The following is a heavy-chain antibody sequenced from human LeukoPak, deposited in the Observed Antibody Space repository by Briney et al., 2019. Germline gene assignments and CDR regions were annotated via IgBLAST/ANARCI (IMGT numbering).Heavy chain of an antibody. Sequence: GGSLRLSCAASGFTVSSNYMSWVRQAPGKGLEWVSVIYSGGSTYYADSVKGRFTISRDNSKNTLYLQMNSLRAEDTAVYYCARCVKDDYVWGSYRPYWYFDLWGRGTLVTVSS. CDR3: ARCVKDDYVWGSYRPYWYFDL. CDR1: GFTVSSNY. V-gene: IGHV3-66*01. J-gene: IGHJ2*01. CDR2: IYSGGST. D-gene: IGHD3-16*02.